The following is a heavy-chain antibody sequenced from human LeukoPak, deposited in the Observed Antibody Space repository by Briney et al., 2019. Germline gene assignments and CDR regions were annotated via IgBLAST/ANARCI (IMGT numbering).Heavy chain of an antibody. CDR2: INPNSGGT. V-gene: IGHV1-2*02. D-gene: IGHD5-12*01. J-gene: IGHJ4*02. CDR3: ARDGGYSGYVDPICPDY. Sequence: GASVKVSCKTSGYTFTGYYMHWVRQAPGQGLEWMGWINPNSGGTNYAQKFQGRVTMTRDTSISTAYMELSRLRSDDTAVYYCARDGGYSGYVDPICPDYWGQGTLVTVSS. CDR1: GYTFTGYY.